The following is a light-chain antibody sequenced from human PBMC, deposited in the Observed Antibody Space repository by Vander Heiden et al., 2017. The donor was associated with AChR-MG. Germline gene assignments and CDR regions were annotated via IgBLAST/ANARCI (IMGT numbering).Light chain of an antibody. Sequence: DIQMTQSPSSLSASVGDRVTITCRASQSISNHLNWYQQKPGKAPNLLFYAASSLQSGVPSRFSGSGSGTDFTLTISSLQPEDFATYYCQQSYSTPQTFGQGTKVEI. CDR1: QSISNH. CDR2: AAS. CDR3: QQSYSTPQT. V-gene: IGKV1-39*01. J-gene: IGKJ1*01.